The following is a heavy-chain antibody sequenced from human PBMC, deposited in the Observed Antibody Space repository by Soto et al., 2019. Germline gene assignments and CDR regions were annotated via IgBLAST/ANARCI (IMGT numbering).Heavy chain of an antibody. D-gene: IGHD6-6*01. Sequence: SVKVSCKASGGTFSSYAISWVRQAPGQGLEWMGGIIPIFGTANYARKFQGRVTITADESTSTAYMELSSLRSEDTAVYYCARDHRWGIAARPNAFDIWGQGTMVTVSS. CDR3: ARDHRWGIAARPNAFDI. CDR1: GGTFSSYA. V-gene: IGHV1-69*13. J-gene: IGHJ3*02. CDR2: IIPIFGTA.